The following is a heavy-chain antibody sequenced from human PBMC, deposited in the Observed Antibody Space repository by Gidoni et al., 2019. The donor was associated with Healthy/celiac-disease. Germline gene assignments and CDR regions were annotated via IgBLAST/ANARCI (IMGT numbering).Heavy chain of an antibody. Sequence: QVQLVESGGGVVQPGRSLRLSCAASGFTFSSYGMHWVRQAPGKGLEWVAVISYDGSNKDYADSVKGRFTNSRDNSKNTLYLQMNSLRAEDTAVYYCAKSRDYYGSGTDYWGQGTLVTVST. CDR3: AKSRDYYGSGTDY. J-gene: IGHJ4*02. D-gene: IGHD3-10*01. CDR2: ISYDGSNK. CDR1: GFTFSSYG. V-gene: IGHV3-30*18.